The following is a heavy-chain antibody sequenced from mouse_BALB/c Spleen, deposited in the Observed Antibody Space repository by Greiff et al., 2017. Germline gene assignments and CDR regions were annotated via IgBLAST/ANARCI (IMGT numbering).Heavy chain of an antibody. J-gene: IGHJ3*01. CDR2: FYPGSGGT. V-gene: IGHV1-62-2*01. CDR3: ASHEEGCCDGCLAY. D-gene: IGHD2-3*01. Sequence: VKVVESGAELVKPGASVKLSCKASGYTFTEYSIHWVKQRSGQGLEWIGSFYPGSGGTKYNEKFKDKATLTADKSSSTVYMELRRLTSEDSAVYFCASHEEGCCDGCLAYWGQGTPVTVSA. CDR1: GYTFTEYS.